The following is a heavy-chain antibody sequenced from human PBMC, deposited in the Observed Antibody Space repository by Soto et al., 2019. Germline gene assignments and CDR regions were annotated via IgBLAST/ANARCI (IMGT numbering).Heavy chain of an antibody. J-gene: IGHJ5*02. Sequence: QVQLQESGPGLVKPSQTLSLTCTVSGGSISSGGYYWSWIRQHPGKGLEWIGYIYYSGSTYYNPSLKSRVTMSVDTSMNQFSLKLSSVTAADTAVYYCARDRRGYCANGVCSGFRWFDPWGQGTLVTVSS. D-gene: IGHD2-8*01. CDR2: IYYSGST. CDR3: ARDRRGYCANGVCSGFRWFDP. CDR1: GGSISSGGYY. V-gene: IGHV4-31*03.